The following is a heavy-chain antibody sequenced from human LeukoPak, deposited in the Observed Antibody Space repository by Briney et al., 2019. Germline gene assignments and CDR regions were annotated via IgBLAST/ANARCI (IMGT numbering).Heavy chain of an antibody. J-gene: IGHJ4*02. Sequence: GASVKVSCKASGYTFTSYGITWVRQAPGQGLEWMGGIIPIFGTANYAQKFQGRVTITADESTSTAYMELSSLRSEDTAVYYCARGIEVRGALRGSFDYWGQGTLVTVSS. D-gene: IGHD1-26*01. CDR1: GYTFTSYG. CDR2: IIPIFGTA. CDR3: ARGIEVRGALRGSFDY. V-gene: IGHV1-69*13.